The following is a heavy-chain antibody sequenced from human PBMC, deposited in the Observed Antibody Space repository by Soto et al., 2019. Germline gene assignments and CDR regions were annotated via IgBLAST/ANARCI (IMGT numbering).Heavy chain of an antibody. Sequence: EVQLLESGGGLVQPGGSLTLSCATSGFTFSSYAMVWVRQAAEKGLESVASISNNGDTAYYADSVKGRFTISRGNSENTLYLQMNGLRADDTALYFCAKSRVFIGAIVTLLDSWRQGTQVTVSS. CDR1: GFTFSSYA. CDR3: AKSRVFIGAIVTLLDS. D-gene: IGHD3-16*02. J-gene: IGHJ4*02. V-gene: IGHV3-23*01. CDR2: ISNNGDTA.